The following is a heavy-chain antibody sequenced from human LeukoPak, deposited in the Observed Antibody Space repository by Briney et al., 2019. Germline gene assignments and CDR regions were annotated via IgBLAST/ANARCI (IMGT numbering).Heavy chain of an antibody. CDR2: ISYDGSNK. Sequence: GGSLSLSFAASGFTFSGYAMHWVRQAPGKGLEWVAVISYDGSNKYYADSVKGRFSISRDNSKNTLYLQMNSLRAEDTAVYYCARDAESDAFDIWGQGTMVTVSS. CDR1: GFTFSGYA. V-gene: IGHV3-30-3*01. CDR3: ARDAESDAFDI. J-gene: IGHJ3*02.